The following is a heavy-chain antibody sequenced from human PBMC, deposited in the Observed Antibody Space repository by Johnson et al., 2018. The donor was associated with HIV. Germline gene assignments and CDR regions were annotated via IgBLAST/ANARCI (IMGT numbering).Heavy chain of an antibody. CDR3: ARRSARSGGFDL. Sequence: VQLVESGGGLVKPGGSLRLSCAASGFTFSSYDMHWVRQATGKGLEWVSEIDSVGDTYYPPSVKGRLTTSRENANNSLYLEMSSLRAGDTAVYYCARRSARSGGFDLWGQGTMVTVSS. D-gene: IGHD2-8*02. CDR2: IDSVGDT. V-gene: IGHV3-13*01. J-gene: IGHJ3*01. CDR1: GFTFSSYD.